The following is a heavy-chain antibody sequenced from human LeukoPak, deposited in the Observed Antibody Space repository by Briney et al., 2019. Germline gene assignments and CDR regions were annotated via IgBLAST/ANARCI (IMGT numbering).Heavy chain of an antibody. V-gene: IGHV3-23*01. CDR1: GFTFGSYA. J-gene: IGHJ4*02. Sequence: PVGSLRLSCAASGFTFGSYAMSWVRQAPGKGLEWVSGISTSGGTTSYAESGKGRFTVSRDNPRNTLYIEMNSMRDEDTAVYYCAVMHRYYDGSGYWVQWGQGTLVTVSS. CDR3: AVMHRYYDGSGYWVQ. D-gene: IGHD3-22*01. CDR2: ISTSGGTT.